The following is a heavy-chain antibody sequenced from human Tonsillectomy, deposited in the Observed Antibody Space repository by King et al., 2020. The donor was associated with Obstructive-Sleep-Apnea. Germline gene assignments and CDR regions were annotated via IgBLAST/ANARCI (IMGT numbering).Heavy chain of an antibody. Sequence: VQLVESGGGLVQPGGSQRLSCVASGFTFGTYAMSWVRQAPGKGLEWVSGISNSGASTAYADSVKGRFTISRDNSKNTLYLQMNSLRAEDTAVYYCAKARRTGPVGKIEYFQYWGQGTLVTVSS. D-gene: IGHD7-27*01. CDR1: GFTFGTYA. V-gene: IGHV3-23*04. J-gene: IGHJ1*01. CDR2: ISNSGAST. CDR3: AKARRTGPVGKIEYFQY.